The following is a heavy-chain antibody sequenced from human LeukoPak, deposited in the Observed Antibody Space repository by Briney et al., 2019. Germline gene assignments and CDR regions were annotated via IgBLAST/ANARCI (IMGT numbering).Heavy chain of an antibody. CDR1: GFTFSSYE. CDR3: ARGGILTGYYPFDY. CDR2: ISSSGSTI. V-gene: IGHV3-48*03. Sequence: GGSLRLSCAASGFTFSSYEMNWVRQAPGKGLEWVSYISSSGSTIYYADSVKGRFTASRDNAKNSLYLQMNSLRAEDTAVYYCARGGILTGYYPFDYWGQGTLVTVSS. J-gene: IGHJ4*02. D-gene: IGHD3-9*01.